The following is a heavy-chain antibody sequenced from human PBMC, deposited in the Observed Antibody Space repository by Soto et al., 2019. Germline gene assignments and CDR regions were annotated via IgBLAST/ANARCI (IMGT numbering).Heavy chain of an antibody. V-gene: IGHV4-39*01. CDR3: ARQRTTVVTQAYFDH. CDR2: IYYSGRT. Sequence: SETLSLTCIVSGESISSSSYYWGWIRHPPGKGLEWIGSIYYSGRTYYNPSFKSRVTISIDTSKNQFSLKLSSVTATDTAVYYCARQRTTVVTQAYFDHWGQGALITVSS. D-gene: IGHD2-21*02. CDR1: GESISSSSYY. J-gene: IGHJ4*02.